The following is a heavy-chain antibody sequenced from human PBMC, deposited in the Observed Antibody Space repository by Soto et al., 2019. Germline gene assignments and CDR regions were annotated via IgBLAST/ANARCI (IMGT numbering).Heavy chain of an antibody. J-gene: IGHJ4*01. Sequence: SETLSLTCPVSGYSISSGYYWGWIRQPPGKGLEWIGSIYHSGNTYYNPSLKSRVTMSVDTSKNQFSLKLSSVTAADTAVYFCARSGDYCSSTSCYRYFDYWG. CDR3: ARSGDYCSSTSCYRYFDY. V-gene: IGHV4-38-2*01. D-gene: IGHD2-2*01. CDR1: GYSISSGYY. CDR2: IYHSGNT.